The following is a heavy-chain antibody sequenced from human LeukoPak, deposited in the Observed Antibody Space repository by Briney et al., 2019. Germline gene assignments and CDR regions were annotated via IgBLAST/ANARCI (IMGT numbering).Heavy chain of an antibody. Sequence: PSGTLSLTRTVSGGSISSGSYYWSWIRQPAGKGLEWIGRIYTSGSTNYNPSLKSRITISVDTSKNQFSLKLSSVTAADTAVYYCASNPSRPGSYYYMDVWGKGTTVTVSS. D-gene: IGHD1-14*01. J-gene: IGHJ6*03. CDR1: GGSISSGSYY. CDR2: IYTSGST. CDR3: ASNPSRPGSYYYMDV. V-gene: IGHV4-61*02.